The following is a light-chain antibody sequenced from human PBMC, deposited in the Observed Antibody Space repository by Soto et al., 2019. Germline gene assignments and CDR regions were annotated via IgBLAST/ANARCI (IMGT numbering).Light chain of an antibody. Sequence: QSALTQPPSASGSPGQSVTISCTGTSNDVGAYNFISWYQQHPGKAPKLMIYEVNKRPSGVPDRFSGSKSGNTASLTVSGLQAEDEADYYCSSYGGSNNLLFGGGTQLTV. CDR3: SSYGGSNNLL. CDR1: SNDVGAYNF. J-gene: IGLJ2*01. CDR2: EVN. V-gene: IGLV2-8*01.